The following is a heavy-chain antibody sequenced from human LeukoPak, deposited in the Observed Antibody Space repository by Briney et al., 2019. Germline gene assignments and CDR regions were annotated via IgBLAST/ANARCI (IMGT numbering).Heavy chain of an antibody. CDR3: ARQITMIVVVINDPFDI. V-gene: IGHV1-8*01. Sequence: ASVKVSCKASGYTFTSYDINWVRQATGQGLEWMGWMNPNSGNTGYAQKFQGRVTMTRNTSISTAYMELRSLRSDDTAVYYCARQITMIVVVINDPFDIWGQGTMVTVSS. J-gene: IGHJ3*02. CDR2: MNPNSGNT. D-gene: IGHD3-22*01. CDR1: GYTFTSYD.